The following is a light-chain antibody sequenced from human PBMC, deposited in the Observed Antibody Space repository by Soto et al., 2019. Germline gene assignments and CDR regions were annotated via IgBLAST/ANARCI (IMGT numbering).Light chain of an antibody. J-gene: IGKJ1*01. CDR1: QSISTW. Sequence: IQMTQYPSTLSASVGDRVAITCRASQSISTWLAWYQHKPGKAPKLLIHQASTLQIGVPSRFSGSGSGTEFTLTISSLQPDDFATYYCQQYDTYSWTFGQGTKVDIK. CDR3: QQYDTYSWT. CDR2: QAS. V-gene: IGKV1-5*03.